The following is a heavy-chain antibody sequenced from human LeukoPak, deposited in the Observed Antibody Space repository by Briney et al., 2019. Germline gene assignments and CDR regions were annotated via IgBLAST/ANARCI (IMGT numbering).Heavy chain of an antibody. V-gene: IGHV4-34*01. CDR3: ARLERYYYDSSGWEAFDY. Sequence: SETLSLTCAVYGGSFSGYYWSWIRQPPGKGLEWIGEINRSGSTNYNPSLKSRVTISVDTSKNQFSLKLSSVTAADTAVYYCARLERYYYDSSGWEAFDYWGQGTLVTVSS. J-gene: IGHJ4*02. CDR2: INRSGST. CDR1: GGSFSGYY. D-gene: IGHD3-22*01.